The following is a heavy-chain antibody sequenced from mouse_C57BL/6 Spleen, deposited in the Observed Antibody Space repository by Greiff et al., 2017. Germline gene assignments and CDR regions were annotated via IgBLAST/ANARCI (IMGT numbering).Heavy chain of an antibody. V-gene: IGHV14-3*01. CDR1: GFNIKNTY. CDR3: ARSRLLRSAWFAY. J-gene: IGHJ3*01. D-gene: IGHD2-3*01. CDR2: IDPANGNT. Sequence: EVQLQQSVAELVSPGASVKLSCTASGFNIKNTYMHWVKQRPEQGLEWIGRIDPANGNTKYAPKFQGKATITADTSSSTAYLQLSSLTSEDTAIYYCARSRLLRSAWFAYWGQGTLVNVSA.